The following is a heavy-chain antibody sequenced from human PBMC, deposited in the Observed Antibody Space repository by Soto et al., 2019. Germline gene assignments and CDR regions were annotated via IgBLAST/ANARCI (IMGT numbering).Heavy chain of an antibody. J-gene: IGHJ5*02. D-gene: IGHD1-26*01. CDR2: IYYSGSS. V-gene: IGHV4-31*03. CDR1: GCSMSSGGYY. CDR3: ARGSQWELLKGGGDWFDP. Sequence: SETLSLTCTFSGCSMSSGGYYWSWIRQHPGKGLEWIGYIYYSGSSCYNPSLKSRVTISVDTSKNQFSLKLSSVTAADTAVYYCARGSQWELLKGGGDWFDPWGQGTLVTVSS.